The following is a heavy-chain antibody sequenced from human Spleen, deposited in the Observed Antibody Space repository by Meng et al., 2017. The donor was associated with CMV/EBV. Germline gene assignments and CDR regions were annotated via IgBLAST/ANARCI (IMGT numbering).Heavy chain of an antibody. CDR1: GYTFTGYY. CDR2: ISPNSGGT. CDR3: ATFSPVGYWEDGYYKDWFDP. J-gene: IGHJ5*02. V-gene: IGHV1-2*02. D-gene: IGHD3-9*01. Sequence: ASVKVSCKASGYTFTGYYIHWVRQAPGQGLEWMGWISPNSGGTNYAQKFQGRVTMTRDTSIGTAYMELRRLISDDTAVYYCATFSPVGYWEDGYYKDWFDPWGQGTLVTVSS.